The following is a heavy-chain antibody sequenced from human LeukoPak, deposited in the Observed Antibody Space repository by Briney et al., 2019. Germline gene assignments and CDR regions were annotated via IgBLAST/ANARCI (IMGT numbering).Heavy chain of an antibody. CDR3: VRVRLYDFWSGYYQYYFDY. V-gene: IGHV1-18*01. CDR1: GYTFTSYG. CDR2: ISAYNGNT. D-gene: IGHD3-3*01. J-gene: IGHJ4*02. Sequence: ASVKVSCKASGYTFTSYGISWVRQAPGQGLEWMGWISAYNGNTNYAQKLQGRVTMTTDTSTSTAYMELRSLRSDDTAVYYCVRVRLYDFWSGYYQYYFDYWGQGTLVTVSS.